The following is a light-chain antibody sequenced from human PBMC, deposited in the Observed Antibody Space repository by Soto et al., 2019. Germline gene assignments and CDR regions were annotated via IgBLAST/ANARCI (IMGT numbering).Light chain of an antibody. V-gene: IGLV1-44*01. Sequence: QSVLTQPPSASGTPGQRVTISCSGSSSNIGSSTVNWYQQLPGTAPKLLIYSNNQRSSGVPDRFSGSKSGTSASLAISGLQSEDEADYYCAVWDDSLNGVEFGGGTQLTVL. CDR2: SNN. J-gene: IGLJ2*01. CDR1: SSNIGSST. CDR3: AVWDDSLNGVE.